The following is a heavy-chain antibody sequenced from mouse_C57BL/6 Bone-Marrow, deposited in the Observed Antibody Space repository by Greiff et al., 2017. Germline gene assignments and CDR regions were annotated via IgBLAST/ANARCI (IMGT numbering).Heavy chain of an antibody. CDR2: IYPGSGST. D-gene: IGHD2-1*01. CDR1: GYTFTSYW. CDR3: ARSGGKTFMDY. Sequence: QVQLQQPGAELVKPGASVKMSCKASGYTFTSYWITWVKQRPGQGLEWIGDIYPGSGSTNYNEKFKGKATLTVDTSSSTAYMQLSSLTSEDSAVYYCARSGGKTFMDYWGQGTSVTVSS. V-gene: IGHV1-55*01. J-gene: IGHJ4*01.